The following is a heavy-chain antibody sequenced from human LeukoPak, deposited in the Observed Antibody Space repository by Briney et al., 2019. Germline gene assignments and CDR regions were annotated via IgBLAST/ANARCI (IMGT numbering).Heavy chain of an antibody. J-gene: IGHJ2*01. CDR2: ISGSGGST. CDR1: GFTFSSYA. V-gene: IGHV3-23*01. Sequence: GGSLRLSCAASGFTFSSYAMSWVRPAPGKGLEWVSAISGSGGSTYYADSVKGRFTISRDNSKNTLYLQMNSLRAEDTAVYYCAKEITMVQGVIRPKRKYWYFDLWGRGTLVTVSS. CDR3: AKEITMVQGVIRPKRKYWYFDL. D-gene: IGHD3-10*01.